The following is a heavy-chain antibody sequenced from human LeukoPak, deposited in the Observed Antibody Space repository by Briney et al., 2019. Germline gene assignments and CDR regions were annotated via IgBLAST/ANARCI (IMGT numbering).Heavy chain of an antibody. D-gene: IGHD2-15*01. CDR2: ISGSGGST. CDR1: GFTFSSYA. CDR3: AKGSGYCSGGSCYYAFDI. Sequence: GGSLRLSCAASGFTFSSYAMSWVRQAPGKGLEWVSAISGSGGSTYYADSVKGRFTISRDNSKNTLYLQMNSLRAGDTAVYYCAKGSGYCSGGSCYYAFDIWGQGTMVTVSS. V-gene: IGHV3-23*01. J-gene: IGHJ3*02.